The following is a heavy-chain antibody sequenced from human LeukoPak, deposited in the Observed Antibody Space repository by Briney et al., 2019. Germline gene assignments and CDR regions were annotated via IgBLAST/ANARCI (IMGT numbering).Heavy chain of an antibody. D-gene: IGHD6-19*01. V-gene: IGHV3-20*04. CDR2: INWNGDRT. CDR3: AKYSSGWYRVYFDY. CDR1: GFTFDDFG. J-gene: IGHJ4*02. Sequence: GGSLRLSCAASGFTFDDFGMSWVRQAPGKGLQWVSSINWNGDRTGYADSLKGRFTISRDNAKNSLYLQMSSLRAEDTAVYYCAKYSSGWYRVYFDYWGQGTLVTVSS.